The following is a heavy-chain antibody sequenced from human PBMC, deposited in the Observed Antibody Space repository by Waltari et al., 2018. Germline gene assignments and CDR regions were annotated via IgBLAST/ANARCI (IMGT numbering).Heavy chain of an antibody. D-gene: IGHD3-10*01. CDR1: GLPVSSNF. Sequence: EVQLVETGGGLIQPGGSLRLPCDGSGLPVSSNFMSWVRQSPGTGLEWVSVLYNDGSTFYAESVNGRFTISRDNSKNTLYLQMNSLRVEDTALYYCGREFYYNSGLHGMDVWGQGTTVTVSS. CDR3: GREFYYNSGLHGMDV. CDR2: LYNDGST. V-gene: IGHV3-53*02. J-gene: IGHJ6*02.